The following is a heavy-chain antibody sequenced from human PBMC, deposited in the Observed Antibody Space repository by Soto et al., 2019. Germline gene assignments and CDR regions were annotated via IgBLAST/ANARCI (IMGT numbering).Heavy chain of an antibody. J-gene: IGHJ5*02. Sequence: ASVKVSCKASGGTFSSYAISWVRQAPGQGLEWMGGIIPIFGTADYAQKFQGRVTITADESTSTAYMELSSLRSEDTAVYYCAREVEDIVALDPWGQGTLVTVSS. V-gene: IGHV1-69*13. D-gene: IGHD5-12*01. CDR1: GGTFSSYA. CDR2: IIPIFGTA. CDR3: AREVEDIVALDP.